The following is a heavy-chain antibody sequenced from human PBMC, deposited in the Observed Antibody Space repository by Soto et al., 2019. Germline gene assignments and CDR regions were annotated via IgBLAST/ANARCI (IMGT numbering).Heavy chain of an antibody. V-gene: IGHV1-2*04. Sequence: ASVKVSCKASGYTFTGYYMHWVRQAPGQGLEWMGWINPNSGGTNYAQKFQGWVTMTRDTSISTAYMELSRLRSDDTAVYYCARGPIGYCSGGSCPLGWFDPWGQGTLVPVSS. D-gene: IGHD2-15*01. J-gene: IGHJ5*02. CDR3: ARGPIGYCSGGSCPLGWFDP. CDR2: INPNSGGT. CDR1: GYTFTGYY.